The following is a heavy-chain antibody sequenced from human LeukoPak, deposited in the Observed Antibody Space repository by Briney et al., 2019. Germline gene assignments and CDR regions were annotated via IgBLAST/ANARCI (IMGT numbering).Heavy chain of an antibody. Sequence: ESLKISCKASGYSFTNYWISWVRQMPGKGLEWMGRIDPSDSYTKYSPSFEGHVTISVDKSISTAFLQWNSLKASDNAMYYCATGASKVTTDFANYWGQGTQVAVSS. CDR2: IDPSDSYT. V-gene: IGHV5-10-1*01. J-gene: IGHJ4*02. D-gene: IGHD4-17*01. CDR3: ATGASKVTTDFANY. CDR1: GYSFTNYW.